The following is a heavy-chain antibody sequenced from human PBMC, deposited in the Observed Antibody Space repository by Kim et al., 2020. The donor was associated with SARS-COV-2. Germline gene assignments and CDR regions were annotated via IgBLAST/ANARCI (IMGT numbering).Heavy chain of an antibody. CDR3: ARDPFRCTSCEDY. V-gene: IGHV1-3*01. Sequence: ASVKVSCKASGYTFTSYAMHWVRQAPGQRLEWMGWINAGNGNTKYSQKFQGRVTITRDTSASTAYMELSSLRSEDTAVYYCARDPFRCTSCEDYWGQGTLVTVSS. CDR1: GYTFTSYA. CDR2: INAGNGNT. J-gene: IGHJ4*02. D-gene: IGHD2-2*01.